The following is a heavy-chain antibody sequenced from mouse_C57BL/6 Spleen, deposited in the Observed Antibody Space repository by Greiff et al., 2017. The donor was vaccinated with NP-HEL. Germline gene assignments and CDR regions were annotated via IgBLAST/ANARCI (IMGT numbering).Heavy chain of an antibody. CDR1: GFNIKDYY. V-gene: IGHV14-2*01. D-gene: IGHD1-1*01. CDR3: ARWGTTVVAPFDY. J-gene: IGHJ2*01. Sequence: VQLQQSGAELVKPGASVKLSCAASGFNIKDYYMHWVKQRTEQGLEWIGRIDPEDGETKYAQKFQGKATITADTSSNTAYLQLSSLTSEDTAVYYCARWGTTVVAPFDYWGQGTTLTVSS. CDR2: IDPEDGET.